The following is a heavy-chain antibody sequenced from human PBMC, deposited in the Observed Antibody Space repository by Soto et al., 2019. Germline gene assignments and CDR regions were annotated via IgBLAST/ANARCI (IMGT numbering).Heavy chain of an antibody. J-gene: IGHJ6*02. CDR2: IIPIFGTI. D-gene: IGHD3-22*01. Sequence: SVKVSCKASGGTFSSYTISWVRQAPGQGLEWMGGIIPIFGTINYAQKFQGRVTITADESTSTAYMELSSLRSEDTAVYYCARTDYDSSASIYYYYYGMDVWGQGTTVTVSS. V-gene: IGHV1-69*13. CDR3: ARTDYDSSASIYYYYYGMDV. CDR1: GGTFSSYT.